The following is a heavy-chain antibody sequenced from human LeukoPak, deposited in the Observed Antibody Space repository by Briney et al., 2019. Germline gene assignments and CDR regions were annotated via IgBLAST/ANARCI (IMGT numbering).Heavy chain of an antibody. CDR2: ISWNSGSI. J-gene: IGHJ4*02. CDR1: GFTFDDYA. D-gene: IGHD3-10*01. Sequence: PGRSLRLSYAASGFTFDDYAMHWVRQAPGKGLEWVSGISWNSGSIGYADSVKGRFTISRDNAKNSLYLQMNSLRAEDTALYYCAKAGGPEPPDYFDYWGQGTLVTVSS. V-gene: IGHV3-9*01. CDR3: AKAGGPEPPDYFDY.